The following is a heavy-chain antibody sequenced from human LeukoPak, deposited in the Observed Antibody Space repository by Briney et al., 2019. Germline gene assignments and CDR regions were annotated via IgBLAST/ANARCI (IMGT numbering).Heavy chain of an antibody. Sequence: ASVKVSCKASGYTFTSYYMHWVRQAPGQGLEWMGIINPSGGSTSYAQKFQGRVTMTRDTSTSTVYMELSSLRSEDTAVYYCARGGDAENDILTGLGYYFDYWGQGTLVTVSS. J-gene: IGHJ4*02. CDR1: GYTFTSYY. CDR3: ARGGDAENDILTGLGYYFDY. D-gene: IGHD3-9*01. CDR2: INPSGGST. V-gene: IGHV1-46*01.